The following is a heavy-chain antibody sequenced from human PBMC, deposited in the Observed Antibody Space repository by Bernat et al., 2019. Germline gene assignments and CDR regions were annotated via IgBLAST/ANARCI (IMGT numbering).Heavy chain of an antibody. D-gene: IGHD3-22*01. CDR2: IYSGGST. CDR3: ARGSNTHSSGYYPTVDY. V-gene: IGHV3-66*01. J-gene: IGHJ4*02. CDR1: GFTVSSNY. Sequence: EVQLVESGGSLVQPGGSLRLSCAASGFTVSSNYMSWVRQAPGKGLEWVSVIYSGGSTYDGDSVKGRFTISRDNSKNTLYLQMNSLRAEDTAVYYCARGSNTHSSGYYPTVDYWGQGTLVTVSS.